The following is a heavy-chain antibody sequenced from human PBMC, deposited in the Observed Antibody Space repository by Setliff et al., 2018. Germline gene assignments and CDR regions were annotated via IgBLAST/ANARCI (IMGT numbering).Heavy chain of an antibody. D-gene: IGHD3-10*01. CDR2: ISPGDSIT. V-gene: IGHV5-51*01. CDR3: ARHPYYYGSGTYLDNNNRWFDP. CDR1: GYSFSTCW. J-gene: IGHJ5*02. Sequence: GESLKISCKGSGYSFSTCWIGWVRQMPGKGLEWMGIISPGDSITRYSPSFQGQVTISVDKSINTAYLQWSSLRASDAAIYYCARHPYYYGSGTYLDNNNRWFDPWGQGTLVTVSS.